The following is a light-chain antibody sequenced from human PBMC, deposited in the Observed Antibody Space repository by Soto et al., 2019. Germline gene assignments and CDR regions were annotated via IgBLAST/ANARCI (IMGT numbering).Light chain of an antibody. CDR3: QQRSNWPWT. CDR1: QSVSSY. J-gene: IGKJ1*01. Sequence: EIVMTQSPATLSVSPGERATLSCRASQSVSSYLAWYQQKPGQAPRLLIYDASNRATGTPDRFSGSGSGTDFTLTISSLEPEDFAVYYCQQRSNWPWTFGQGTKVDNK. CDR2: DAS. V-gene: IGKV3-11*01.